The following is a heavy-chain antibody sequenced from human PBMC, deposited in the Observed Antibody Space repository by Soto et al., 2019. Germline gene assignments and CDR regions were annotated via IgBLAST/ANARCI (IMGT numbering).Heavy chain of an antibody. Sequence: SETLSLTCAVYGGSFSGYYWSWIRQPPGKGLEWIGEINHSGGTNYNPSLKSRVTISVDTSKNQFSLKLSSVTAADTAVYYCARGTRYFDWLPGRAYGMDVWGQGTTVTVSS. D-gene: IGHD3-9*01. J-gene: IGHJ6*02. CDR2: INHSGGT. V-gene: IGHV4-34*01. CDR3: ARGTRYFDWLPGRAYGMDV. CDR1: GGSFSGYY.